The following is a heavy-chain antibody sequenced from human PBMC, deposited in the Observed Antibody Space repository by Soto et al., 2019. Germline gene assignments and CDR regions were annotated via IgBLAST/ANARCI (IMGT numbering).Heavy chain of an antibody. Sequence: SETLSLTCTVSGGSISSYYWSWIRQPPGKGLEWIGYIYYSGSTNYNPSLKSRVTISVDTSKNQFSLKLSSVTAADTAVYYCAREYGSGSYGIDYWGQGTLVTVSS. J-gene: IGHJ4*02. CDR2: IYYSGST. V-gene: IGHV4-59*01. CDR1: GGSISSYY. D-gene: IGHD3-10*01. CDR3: AREYGSGSYGIDY.